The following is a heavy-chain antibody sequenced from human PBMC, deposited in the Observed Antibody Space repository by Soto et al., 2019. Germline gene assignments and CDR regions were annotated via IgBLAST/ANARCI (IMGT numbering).Heavy chain of an antibody. J-gene: IGHJ4*02. D-gene: IGHD6-19*01. Sequence: QVQLVQSGAEVKKPGASVKVSCKTSGYTFTSYAVHWARQAPGQRLEWMGWINAGNGNTEYSQKFQGRVTFTRDTYASTAHMELSSLRSEDTAVYYCVAVDYGDYWGQGTLVTVSS. CDR2: INAGNGNT. V-gene: IGHV1-3*01. CDR1: GYTFTSYA. CDR3: VAVDYGDY.